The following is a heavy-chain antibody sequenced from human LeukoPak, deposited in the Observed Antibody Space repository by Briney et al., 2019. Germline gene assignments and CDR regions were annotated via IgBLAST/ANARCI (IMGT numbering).Heavy chain of an antibody. CDR2: IGGRGDNT. Sequence: PGGSLRLSCGASGFTFNSFSMSWVRQAPGKGLEWVSAIGGRGDNTWYADSVKGRFTISRDNSKNTLYLQMNSLRAEDTAVYYCARLYFGAFDYWGQGTLVTVSS. D-gene: IGHD3-10*01. V-gene: IGHV3-23*01. CDR1: GFTFNSFS. CDR3: ARLYFGAFDY. J-gene: IGHJ4*02.